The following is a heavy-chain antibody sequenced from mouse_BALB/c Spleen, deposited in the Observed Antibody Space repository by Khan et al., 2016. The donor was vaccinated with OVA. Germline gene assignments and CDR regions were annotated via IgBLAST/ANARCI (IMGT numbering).Heavy chain of an antibody. V-gene: IGHV3-2*02. CDR2: ISYSGKP. CDR1: GYSITSYYA. CDR3: ASDSGGDADS. J-gene: IGHJ2*01. Sequence: EVQLVEAGPGLVKPSQSLSLTCTVTGYSITSYYAWNWIRQFPGNKLEWVGFISYSGKPNYNPALKSRISITRDTSKNQFFLQCQYVTTEDSSNYYCASDSGGDADSRGQGTTLTVSS. D-gene: IGHD2-13*01.